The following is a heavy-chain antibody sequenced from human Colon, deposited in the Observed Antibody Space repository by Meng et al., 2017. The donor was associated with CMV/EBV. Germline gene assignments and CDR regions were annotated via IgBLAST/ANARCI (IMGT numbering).Heavy chain of an antibody. CDR2: ISSNGSTI. V-gene: IGHV3-11*04. CDR3: ARGDPMDIVEAPVANYYGMDV. CDR1: GFSFSRCS. Sequence: GESLKISCAASGFSFSRCSMSWIRQAPGKGLEWVSYISSNGSTIYYADSVKGRFTISRDNAKNSLYLQMNSLRADDTAIYYCARGDPMDIVEAPVANYYGMDVWGQGTTVTVSS. J-gene: IGHJ6*02. D-gene: IGHD2-2*03.